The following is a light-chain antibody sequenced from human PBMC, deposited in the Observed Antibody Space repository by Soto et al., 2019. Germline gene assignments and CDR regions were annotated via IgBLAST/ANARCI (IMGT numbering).Light chain of an antibody. Sequence: DIVFTQFSRSPSLFPWERATLFWRARQSFSSSYLAWYQQKPGQAPRLLIYGASSRATGIPDRFSGSGSGTDFTLTISRLEPEDSAVYYCQQYGSSPPGTFGQGTKVDIK. CDR2: GAS. CDR3: QQYGSSPPGT. CDR1: QSFSSSY. V-gene: IGKV3-20*01. J-gene: IGKJ1*01.